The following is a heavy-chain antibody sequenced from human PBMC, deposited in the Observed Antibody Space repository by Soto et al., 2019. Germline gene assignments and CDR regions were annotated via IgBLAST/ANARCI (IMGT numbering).Heavy chain of an antibody. Sequence: GSLRLSCSASAINFRSYAMSWVRQAPGKGLEWVSAVGGSGSDTYYADSVKGRFTISRDDSKNTLYLHMSSLRVEDTAIYYCAKRQSFDFWSGYLPFFDYWGQGTPVTV. CDR1: AINFRSYA. D-gene: IGHD3-3*01. V-gene: IGHV3-23*01. CDR3: AKRQSFDFWSGYLPFFDY. CDR2: VGGSGSDT. J-gene: IGHJ4*02.